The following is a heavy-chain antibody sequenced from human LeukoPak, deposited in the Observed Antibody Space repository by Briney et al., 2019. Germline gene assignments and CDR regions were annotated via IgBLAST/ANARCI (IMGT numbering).Heavy chain of an antibody. Sequence: SETLSLTCTVSGGSISSSSYYWGWIRQPPGKGLEWIGSIYYSGSTYYNPSLKSRVTISVDTSKNQFSLKLSSVTAADTAVYYCARGRGHSGSYRSEYFQHWGQGTLVTVSS. CDR1: GGSISSSSYY. J-gene: IGHJ1*01. D-gene: IGHD1-26*01. CDR3: ARGRGHSGSYRSEYFQH. V-gene: IGHV4-39*01. CDR2: IYYSGST.